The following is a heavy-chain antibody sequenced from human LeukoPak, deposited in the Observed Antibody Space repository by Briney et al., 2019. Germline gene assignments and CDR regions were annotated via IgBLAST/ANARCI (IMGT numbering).Heavy chain of an antibody. CDR2: IYSGGST. D-gene: IGHD5-24*01. Sequence: GGSLRLSCAASEFSVGSNYMTWVRQAPGKGLEWVSLIYSGGSTYYADSVKGRFTISRDNSKNTLYLQMNSLRAEDTAVYYCARGPNGYHNAGGQGTLVTVSS. J-gene: IGHJ4*02. CDR1: EFSVGSNY. V-gene: IGHV3-66*01. CDR3: ARGPNGYHNA.